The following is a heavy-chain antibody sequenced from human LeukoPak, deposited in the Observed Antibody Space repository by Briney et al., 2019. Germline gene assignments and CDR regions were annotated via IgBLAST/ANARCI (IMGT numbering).Heavy chain of an antibody. Sequence: ASVKVSCKASGYTFTGYYMHWVRQAPGQGLEWMGWINPNSGGTNYAQKFQGRVTITRNTSISTAYMELSSLRSEDTAVYYCARSSSSWYFYYYYMDVWGKGTTVTVSS. CDR1: GYTFTGYY. D-gene: IGHD6-13*01. CDR2: INPNSGGT. V-gene: IGHV1-2*02. J-gene: IGHJ6*03. CDR3: ARSSSSWYFYYYYMDV.